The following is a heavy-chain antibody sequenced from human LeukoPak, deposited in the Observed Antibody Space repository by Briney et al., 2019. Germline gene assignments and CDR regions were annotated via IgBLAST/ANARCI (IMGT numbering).Heavy chain of an antibody. D-gene: IGHD2-15*01. J-gene: IGHJ4*02. CDR1: GYTLTTYS. CDR2: INPSGGST. CDR3: ARTIVDGGTSY. V-gene: IGHV1-46*01. Sequence: ASVRVSCKASGYTLTTYSIYWVRQAAGQGLEWMGKINPSGGSTNYAHKFQGRVTMTRDTSTSTVYMELSSLRSDDTAVYYCARTIVDGGTSYWGQGTLVTVSS.